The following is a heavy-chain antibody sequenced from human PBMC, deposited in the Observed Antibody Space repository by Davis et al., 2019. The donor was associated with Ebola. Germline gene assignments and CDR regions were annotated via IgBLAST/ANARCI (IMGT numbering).Heavy chain of an antibody. CDR1: GFTFSSYA. D-gene: IGHD6-19*01. J-gene: IGHJ4*02. CDR3: ARVRAVAFFDY. V-gene: IGHV3-64*01. Sequence: GGSLRLSCAASGFTFSSYAMHWVRQAPGKGLKYVSAISSNGGSTYYANSVKGRFTISRDNSKNTLYLQMGSLRAEDMAVYYCARVRAVAFFDYWGQGTLVTVSS. CDR2: ISSNGGST.